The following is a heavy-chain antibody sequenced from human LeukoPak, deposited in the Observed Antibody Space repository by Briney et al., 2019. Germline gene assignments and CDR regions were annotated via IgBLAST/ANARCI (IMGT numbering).Heavy chain of an antibody. CDR1: GFTFSSYG. V-gene: IGHV3-33*08. CDR2: IWYDGSSK. D-gene: IGHD1-26*01. CDR3: AREEEEVGALDY. J-gene: IGHJ4*02. Sequence: GGSLRLSCAASGFTFSSYGMHWVRQAPGKGLEWVAVIWYDGSSKYYADSVKGRFTISRDNSKNTLYLQMNSLRAEDTAVYYCAREEEEVGALDYWGQGTLVTVSS.